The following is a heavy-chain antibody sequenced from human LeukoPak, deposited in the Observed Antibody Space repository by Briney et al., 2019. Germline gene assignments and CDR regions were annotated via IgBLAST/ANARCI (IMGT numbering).Heavy chain of an antibody. D-gene: IGHD3-10*01. J-gene: IGHJ5*02. CDR3: ARDPKRGNWFDP. CDR2: INSDGSNA. V-gene: IGHV3-74*01. Sequence: QPGGSLRLSCAASGFTFSSCWMHWVRQAPGQGLVWVSRINSDGSNAVYADSVKGRFTISRDNAKNTLYLQMNSLRAEDTAVYYCARDPKRGNWFDPWGQGTLVTVSS. CDR1: GFTFSSCW.